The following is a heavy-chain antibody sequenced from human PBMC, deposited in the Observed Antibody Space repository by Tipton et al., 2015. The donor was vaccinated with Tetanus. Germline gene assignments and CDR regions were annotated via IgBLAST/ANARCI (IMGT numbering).Heavy chain of an antibody. D-gene: IGHD3-10*01. CDR3: ASHYGSGSDDAFDI. J-gene: IGHJ3*02. Sequence: TLSLTCTVSGGSISSSSYYWSWIRQPAGKGLEWIGRIYTSGSTNYNPSLKSRVTMSVDTSKNQFSLKLSSVTAADTAVYYCASHYGSGSDDAFDIWGQGTMVTVSS. V-gene: IGHV4-61*02. CDR1: GGSISSSSYY. CDR2: IYTSGST.